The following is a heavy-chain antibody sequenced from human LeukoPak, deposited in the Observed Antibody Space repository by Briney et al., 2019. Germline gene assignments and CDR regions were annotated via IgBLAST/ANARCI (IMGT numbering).Heavy chain of an antibody. CDR2: IYYSGTT. V-gene: IGHV4-59*08. CDR3: ARFWGSWAVFDY. CDR1: GGSISSYY. J-gene: IGHJ4*02. D-gene: IGHD3-16*01. Sequence: SETLSLTCTVSGGSISSYYWSWIRQPPGKGLEWIGFIYYSGTTNYNPSLKSRVTISVDTSKNQFSLKLSSVTAADTAVYYCARFWGSWAVFDYWGQGTLVTVSS.